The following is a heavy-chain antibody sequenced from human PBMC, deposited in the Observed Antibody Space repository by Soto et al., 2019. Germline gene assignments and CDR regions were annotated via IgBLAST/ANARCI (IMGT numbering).Heavy chain of an antibody. D-gene: IGHD6-13*01. CDR2: ISGSGSNT. V-gene: IGHV3-23*01. CDR3: AKEGQQLGGGYFDY. Sequence: GGSLRLSCASSGFPFSSYAMSWVRQAPGKGLEWVSAISGSGSNTYYADSVKGRFTISRDNSKNTLYLQMNSLRAEDTAVYYCAKEGQQLGGGYFDYWGQGTLVTVSS. CDR1: GFPFSSYA. J-gene: IGHJ4*02.